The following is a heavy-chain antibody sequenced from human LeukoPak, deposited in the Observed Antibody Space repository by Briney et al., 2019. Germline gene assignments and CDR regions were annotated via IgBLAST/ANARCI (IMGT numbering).Heavy chain of an antibody. D-gene: IGHD3-22*01. CDR2: ISGSGGST. Sequence: GGSLRLSCAASGFTFSSYAMSWVRQAPGKGLKWVSAISGSGGSTYYADSVKGRFTISRDNSKNTLYLQMNSLRAEDTAVYYCAKTPITMIVVVGGLFDYWGQGTLVTVSS. CDR1: GFTFSSYA. V-gene: IGHV3-23*01. J-gene: IGHJ4*02. CDR3: AKTPITMIVVVGGLFDY.